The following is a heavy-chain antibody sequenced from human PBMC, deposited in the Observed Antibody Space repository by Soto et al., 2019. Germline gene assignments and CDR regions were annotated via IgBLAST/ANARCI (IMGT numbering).Heavy chain of an antibody. CDR1: GYPFTSYY. CDR2: ITPSGGST. J-gene: IGHJ4*02. Sequence: QVQLVQSGAEVTKPGASVKVSCKASGYPFTSYYIHWVRQAPGQGLEGMGIITPSGGSTSYAQKFQGRVTMTRDTSTSTVYMELSSLRSEDTAVYYCARERSGGYCSGGSCYALDYWGQGTLVTVSS. CDR3: ARERSGGYCSGGSCYALDY. D-gene: IGHD2-15*01. V-gene: IGHV1-46*03.